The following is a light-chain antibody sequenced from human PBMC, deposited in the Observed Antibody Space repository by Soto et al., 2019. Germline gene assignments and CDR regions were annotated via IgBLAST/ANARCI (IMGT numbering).Light chain of an antibody. CDR2: AAS. CDR3: QQSSTSFPTWT. Sequence: DIQMTQSPSSLSASVGDRVTITCRASQSISNFLNWYQQKPGKAPKLLIYAASSLQSGVPSRFSGSGSGTDFTLTISSLQPEDFATYYCQQSSTSFPTWTFGKGTKVEIK. J-gene: IGKJ1*01. CDR1: QSISNF. V-gene: IGKV1-39*01.